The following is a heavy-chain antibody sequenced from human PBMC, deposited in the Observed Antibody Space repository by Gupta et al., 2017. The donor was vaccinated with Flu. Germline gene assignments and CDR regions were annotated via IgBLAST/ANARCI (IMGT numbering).Heavy chain of an antibody. CDR3: AKDIRIGYCSGGTCYSGFDY. J-gene: IGHJ4*02. CDR2: NWDGGST. D-gene: IGHD2-15*01. Sequence: NWDGGSTYYADSVKGRFTISRDNSKDSLYLQMSNLRAEDTALYYSAKDIRIGYCSGGTCYSGFDYWGQGTLVTVSS. V-gene: IGHV3-43D*04.